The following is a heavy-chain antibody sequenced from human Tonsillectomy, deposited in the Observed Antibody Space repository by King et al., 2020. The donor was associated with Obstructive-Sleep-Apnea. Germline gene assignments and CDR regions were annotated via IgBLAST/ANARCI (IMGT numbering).Heavy chain of an antibody. Sequence: VQLQESGPGLVKPSETLSLTCAVSGPSISSHYWTWIRQPPGKGLEWIGYIYYSGSTNYNPSLKSRVTISLDTSKNQFSLWLTPLTAADTAVYYCARFRFELRSPYYYGMDVWGQGTTVTVSS. CDR2: IYYSGST. CDR1: GPSISSHY. V-gene: IGHV4-59*08. CDR3: ARFRFELRSPYYYGMDV. D-gene: IGHD3-16*01. J-gene: IGHJ6*02.